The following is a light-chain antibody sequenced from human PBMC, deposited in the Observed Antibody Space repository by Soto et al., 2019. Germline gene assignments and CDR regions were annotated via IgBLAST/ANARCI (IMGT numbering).Light chain of an antibody. CDR3: QQYGSIPWA. J-gene: IGKJ1*01. CDR2: GAS. Sequence: EIVLTQSPGTLSLSPGERATLSCRASQSVSSSYLAWYQQKPGQTPRLLMYGASSRATGIPDRFSGSGSGTDFTLTISRLEPEEFAVYYCQQYGSIPWALGQGTKVEIK. V-gene: IGKV3-20*01. CDR1: QSVSSSY.